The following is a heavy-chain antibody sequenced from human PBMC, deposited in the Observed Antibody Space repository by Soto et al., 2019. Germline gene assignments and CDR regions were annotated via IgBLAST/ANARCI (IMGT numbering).Heavy chain of an antibody. D-gene: IGHD3-10*01. V-gene: IGHV1-18*04. CDR1: GYTLTRYG. J-gene: IGHJ6*02. CDR2: ISAYNGNT. Sequence: ASVKGDCKASGYTLTRYGSGWVRQAPGHGLEWMGWISAYNGNTNYAQKLQGRVTMTTDTSTSTAYMELRSLRSDDTAVYYCAGVRGVMDYYYGMDVWGQGTTVTVSS. CDR3: AGVRGVMDYYYGMDV.